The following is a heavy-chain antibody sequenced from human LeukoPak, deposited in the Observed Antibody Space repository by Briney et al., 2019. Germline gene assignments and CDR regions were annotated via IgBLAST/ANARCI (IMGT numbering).Heavy chain of an antibody. Sequence: GGSLRLSCAASGFTFSNYWMNWVRQAPGKGLEWVANVKQDGSEKYYVASVKGRFTISRDNAKNSLYLQMNSLRAEDTAVYYCARGPTYYDFWSGYYPLDYWGQGTLVTVSS. CDR3: ARGPTYYDFWSGYYPLDY. V-gene: IGHV3-7*01. CDR1: GFTFSNYW. D-gene: IGHD3-3*01. CDR2: VKQDGSEK. J-gene: IGHJ4*02.